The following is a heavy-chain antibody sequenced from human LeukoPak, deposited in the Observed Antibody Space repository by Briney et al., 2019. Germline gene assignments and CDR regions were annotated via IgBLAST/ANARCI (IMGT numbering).Heavy chain of an antibody. CDR3: ARADMATVFDF. Sequence: SETLSLTCTVSGGSISSGADYWRWIRQHPGKGLEWIGYISYSGSTYHNPSLKTRLTISVDTSKNQFSLKLDSVTAADTVLYYCARADMATVFDFWGRGTLVTVSS. CDR1: GGSISSGADY. V-gene: IGHV4-31*03. J-gene: IGHJ4*02. D-gene: IGHD5-24*01. CDR2: ISYSGST.